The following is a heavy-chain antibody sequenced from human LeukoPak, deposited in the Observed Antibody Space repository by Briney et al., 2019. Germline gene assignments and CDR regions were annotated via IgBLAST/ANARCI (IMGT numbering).Heavy chain of an antibody. Sequence: GASVKVSCKASGYTFTSYGISWVRQAPGQGLEWMGWISAYNGNTNYAQKLQGRVTMTTDTSTSAAYMELRSLRSDDTAVYYCARGTGVLYYYGMDVWGQGTTVTVSS. CDR1: GYTFTSYG. CDR2: ISAYNGNT. J-gene: IGHJ6*02. D-gene: IGHD1-14*01. V-gene: IGHV1-18*01. CDR3: ARGTGVLYYYGMDV.